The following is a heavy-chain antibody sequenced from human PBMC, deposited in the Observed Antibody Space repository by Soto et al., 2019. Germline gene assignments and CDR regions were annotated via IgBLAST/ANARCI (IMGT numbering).Heavy chain of an antibody. CDR3: ARDRFDYYDTSGYWRFDP. Sequence: PGGSLRLSCAASGFTFSSYSMNWDRQAPGKGLEWISYISSSSSTIYYADSVKGRFTISRDNAKNSLYLQMNSLRAEDTAVYYCARDRFDYYDTSGYWRFDPWGQGTLVTVSS. V-gene: IGHV3-48*01. D-gene: IGHD3-22*01. CDR2: ISSSSSTI. CDR1: GFTFSSYS. J-gene: IGHJ5*02.